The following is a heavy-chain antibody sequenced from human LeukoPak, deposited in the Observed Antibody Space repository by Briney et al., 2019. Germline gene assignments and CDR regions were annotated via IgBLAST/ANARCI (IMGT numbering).Heavy chain of an antibody. CDR3: ARFGSKIQVRFLEWSLSLDI. CDR1: GYTFTGYY. V-gene: IGHV1-2*02. CDR2: INPNSGGT. Sequence: ASVKVSCKASGYTFTGYYMHWVRQAPGQGLEWMGWINPNSGGTNYAQKFQGRVTMTRDTSISTAYMELSRLRSDDTAVYYCARFGSKIQVRFLEWSLSLDIWGQGTMVTVSS. D-gene: IGHD3-3*01. J-gene: IGHJ3*02.